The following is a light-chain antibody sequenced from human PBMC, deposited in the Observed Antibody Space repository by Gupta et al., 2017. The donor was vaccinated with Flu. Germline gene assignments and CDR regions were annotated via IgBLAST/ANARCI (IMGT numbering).Light chain of an antibody. CDR1: SSDIGAYNY. Sequence: QSALTQPASVSGSPGQSIAISCTGTSSDIGAYNYVSWYQQYPGKAPKLMIYERSNRPSGVSTGFSGSKSGNTASLTIAGRQAEDEDDYYYGSYGAVGVFGGGTKVTVL. CDR3: GSYGAVGV. J-gene: IGLJ2*01. CDR2: ERS. V-gene: IGLV2-14*01.